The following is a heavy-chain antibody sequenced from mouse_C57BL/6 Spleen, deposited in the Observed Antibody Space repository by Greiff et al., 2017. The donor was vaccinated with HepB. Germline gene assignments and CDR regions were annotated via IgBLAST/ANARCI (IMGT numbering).Heavy chain of an antibody. CDR2: IHPNSGST. J-gene: IGHJ2*01. CDR3: ARSYDGSRDGYYFDY. CDR1: GYTFTSYW. D-gene: IGHD1-1*01. V-gene: IGHV1-64*01. Sequence: QVQLQQPGAELVKPGASVKLSCKASGYTFTSYWMHWVKQRPGQGLEWIGMIHPNSGSTNYNEKFKSKATLTVDKSSSTAYMQLSSLTSEDSAVYYCARSYDGSRDGYYFDYWGQGTTLTVSS.